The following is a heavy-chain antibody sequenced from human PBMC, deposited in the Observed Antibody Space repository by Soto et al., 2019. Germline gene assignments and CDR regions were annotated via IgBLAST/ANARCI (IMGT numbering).Heavy chain of an antibody. D-gene: IGHD3-10*01. J-gene: IGHJ6*02. V-gene: IGHV4-34*01. CDR1: GGSFSGYY. Sequence: QVQLQQWGAGLLKPSETLSLTCAVYGGSFSGYYWSWIRQPPGKGLEWIGEINHSGRTNYNPSLKSLVIISVDTSKNQFSLRLSAVTAADTAVYYCASGTGYCYGSGTDRGYYGMDVWGQGTTVTVSS. CDR3: ASGTGYCYGSGTDRGYYGMDV. CDR2: INHSGRT.